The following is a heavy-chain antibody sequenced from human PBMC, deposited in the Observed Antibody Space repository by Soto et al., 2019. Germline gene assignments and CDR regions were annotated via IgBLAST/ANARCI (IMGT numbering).Heavy chain of an antibody. Sequence: GGSLRLSCAASGFTFSDYYMSWIRQAPGKGLEWVSYISSSSSYTNYADSVKGRFTISRDNAKNSLYLQMNSLRAEDTAVYYCAWARYYYDSSGYSFPFDYWGQGTLVTVSS. CDR3: AWARYYYDSSGYSFPFDY. CDR2: ISSSSSYT. J-gene: IGHJ4*02. CDR1: GFTFSDYY. V-gene: IGHV3-11*06. D-gene: IGHD3-22*01.